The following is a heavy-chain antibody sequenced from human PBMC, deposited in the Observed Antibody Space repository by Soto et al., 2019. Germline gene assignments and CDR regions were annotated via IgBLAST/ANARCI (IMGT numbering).Heavy chain of an antibody. D-gene: IGHD2-15*01. Sequence: EVQLVESGGGLVQPGGSLRLSCAASGFTFSTYSMNWVRQAPGKGLEWVSYISSSSSTIYYADSVKGRFTISRVNAKNSLYLQMNSLRDEDTAVYYCARGLGYCSGGSCYSDYWGQGTLVTVSS. J-gene: IGHJ4*02. CDR3: ARGLGYCSGGSCYSDY. V-gene: IGHV3-48*02. CDR1: GFTFSTYS. CDR2: ISSSSSTI.